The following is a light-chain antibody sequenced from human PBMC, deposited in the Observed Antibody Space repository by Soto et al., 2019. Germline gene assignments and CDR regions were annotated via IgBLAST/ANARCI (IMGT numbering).Light chain of an antibody. CDR3: QQRSNWPSIT. J-gene: IGKJ5*01. CDR2: GAS. CDR1: QSVSNNY. V-gene: IGKV3-11*01. Sequence: EIVLTQSPGTLSLSPGERATLSCRASQSVSNNYLAWYQQKPGQAPRLLIYGASTRATGIPARFSGSGSGTDFTLTISSLEAEDSADYYCQQRSNWPSITFGQGTRLEIK.